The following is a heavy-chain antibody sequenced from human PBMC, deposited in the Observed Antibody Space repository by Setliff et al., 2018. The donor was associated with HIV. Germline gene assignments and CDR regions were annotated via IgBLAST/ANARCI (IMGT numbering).Heavy chain of an antibody. CDR1: GYSFARYG. Sequence: GASVKVSCKASGYSFARYGLSWVRQAPGQGLEWMGWISGFNGNTKYAQRFQDRVAMTTETATSTAYMEMRSLRSDDTAVYFCARVPYRSAWFSGGHDAFDIWGQGTMVTVSS. D-gene: IGHD6-19*01. V-gene: IGHV1-18*01. CDR3: ARVPYRSAWFSGGHDAFDI. J-gene: IGHJ3*02. CDR2: ISGFNGNT.